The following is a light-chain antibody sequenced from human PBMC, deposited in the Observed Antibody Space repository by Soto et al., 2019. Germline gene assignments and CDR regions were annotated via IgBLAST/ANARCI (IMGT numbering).Light chain of an antibody. V-gene: IGKV1-5*01. Sequence: DIQMTQSTSTLSASVGDRVTITCRASQSISSCLAWYQQKPGKAPKLLIYDAYSLESGTSSRISGRRSGTEFTLTIASVQPEDFATNYCQQYSSYSPLTFGGGTKVDIK. CDR2: DAY. CDR3: QQYSSYSPLT. J-gene: IGKJ4*01. CDR1: QSISSC.